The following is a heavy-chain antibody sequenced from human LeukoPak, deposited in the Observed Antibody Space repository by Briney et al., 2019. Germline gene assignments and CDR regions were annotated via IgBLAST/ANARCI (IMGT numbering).Heavy chain of an antibody. CDR1: GGSISSSYYY. Sequence: SEALSLTCTVSGGSISSSYYYWGWIRQPPGKGLEWIGSIYYSGSTYYNPSLKSRVTISVDTSKNQFSLKLRSVTAADTAVYCCARDRRDFWSGSFDYWGQGTLVTVFS. CDR3: ARDRRDFWSGSFDY. CDR2: IYYSGST. J-gene: IGHJ4*02. V-gene: IGHV4-39*02. D-gene: IGHD3-3*01.